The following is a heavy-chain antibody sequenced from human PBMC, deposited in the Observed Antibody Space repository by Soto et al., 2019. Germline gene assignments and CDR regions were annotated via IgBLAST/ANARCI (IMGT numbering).Heavy chain of an antibody. CDR2: ISGSGGST. D-gene: IGHD5-12*01. V-gene: IGHV3-23*01. J-gene: IGHJ4*02. Sequence: GGSLRLSCAASGFTFSSYAMSWVRQAPGKGLEWVSAISGSGGSTYYADSVKGRFTISRDNSKNTLYLQMNSLRAEDTAVYYCAKDEEEGNIVAKIPFDYWGQGTLVTVSS. CDR1: GFTFSSYA. CDR3: AKDEEEGNIVAKIPFDY.